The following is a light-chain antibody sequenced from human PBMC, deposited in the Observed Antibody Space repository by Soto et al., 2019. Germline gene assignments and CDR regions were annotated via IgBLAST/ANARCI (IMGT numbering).Light chain of an antibody. CDR3: ETWDSNTHTV. CDR1: SGHSSYI. CDR2: LEGSGSY. J-gene: IGLJ3*02. Sequence: QSVLTQSSSASASLGSSVKLTCTLSSGHSSYIIAWHQQQPGKAPRYLMKLEGSGSYNKGSGVPDRFSGSSSGADRYLTISILQFEDEADYCCETWDSNTHTVFGGGTKLTVL. V-gene: IGLV4-60*02.